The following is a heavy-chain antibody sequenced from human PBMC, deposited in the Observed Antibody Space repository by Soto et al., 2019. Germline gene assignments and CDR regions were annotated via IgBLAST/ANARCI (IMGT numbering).Heavy chain of an antibody. CDR1: GFTFSMYS. J-gene: IGHJ6*02. D-gene: IGHD2-21*02. Sequence: PGGSLRLSCEVSGFTFSMYSMSWVRQSPGKGLEWVAKIPQDGVDGHYADSVKGRCTISRDNGKNSLHLQLNNLRAEDAAVYYCARDHLILPAHDFFYGSDVWGRGATVTVSS. CDR3: ARDHLILPAHDFFYGSDV. V-gene: IGHV3-7*03. CDR2: IPQDGVDG.